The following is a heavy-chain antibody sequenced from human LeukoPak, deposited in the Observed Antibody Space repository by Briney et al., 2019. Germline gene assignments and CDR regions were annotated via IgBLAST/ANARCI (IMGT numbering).Heavy chain of an antibody. Sequence: GGSLRLSCAASGFTFSSYDMTWVRQAPGKGLEWVSAISGSGGSTYYADSVEGRFTISRDNSKNTLYLQMNSLRAEDTAVYYCANFLLQDYYDSSGYYRDAFDIWGQGTMVTVSS. D-gene: IGHD3-22*01. J-gene: IGHJ3*02. CDR3: ANFLLQDYYDSSGYYRDAFDI. CDR1: GFTFSSYD. CDR2: ISGSGGST. V-gene: IGHV3-23*01.